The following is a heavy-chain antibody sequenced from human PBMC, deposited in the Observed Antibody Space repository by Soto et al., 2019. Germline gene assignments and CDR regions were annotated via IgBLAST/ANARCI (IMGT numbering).Heavy chain of an antibody. CDR1: GFPFSSYG. CDR2: IWNDVSNK. D-gene: IGHD6-19*01. J-gene: IGHJ4*02. CDR3: VSFEDSSGWQQNDY. V-gene: IGHV3-33*01. Sequence: PGGSLRLSCAASGFPFSSYGMHWVRQAPGKGLEWVAVIWNDVSNKYYADSVKGRFIISRDNSRNMLYLQMNSLTVEDTAVYYCVSFEDSSGWQQNDYWGQGTLVTVSS.